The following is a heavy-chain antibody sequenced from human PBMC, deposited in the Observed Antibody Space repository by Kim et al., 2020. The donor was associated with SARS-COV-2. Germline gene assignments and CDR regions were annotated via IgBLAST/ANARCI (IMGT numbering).Heavy chain of an antibody. CDR2: IKSKTDGGTT. CDR3: NTEYCSGGSCYRDTYSNYYGMDV. V-gene: IGHV3-15*01. J-gene: IGHJ6*02. CDR1: GFTFSNAW. D-gene: IGHD2-15*01. Sequence: GGSLRLSCAASGFTFSNAWMSWVRQAPGKGLEWVGRIKSKTDGGTTDYAAPVKGRFTISRDDSTNTLYLQMNSLKTKDKTVYYCNTEYCSGGSCYRDTYSNYYGMDVWGQGTTVTVSS.